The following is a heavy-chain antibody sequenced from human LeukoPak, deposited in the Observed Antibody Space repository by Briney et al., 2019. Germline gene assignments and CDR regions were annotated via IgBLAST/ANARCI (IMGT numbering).Heavy chain of an antibody. CDR3: AREPRDCTGGTCQSAGGYYFYY. D-gene: IGHD2-15*01. CDR1: GFTFSNYA. V-gene: IGHV3-23*01. Sequence: GGSLRLSCAASGFTFSNYAMSWVRQAPGKGLEWVSGISASGGSYYADSVKGRFTVSRDISKNTLYLQMNSLRAEDTAVYFCAREPRDCTGGTCQSAGGYYFYYWSQGTLVTVSS. CDR2: ISASGGS. J-gene: IGHJ4*02.